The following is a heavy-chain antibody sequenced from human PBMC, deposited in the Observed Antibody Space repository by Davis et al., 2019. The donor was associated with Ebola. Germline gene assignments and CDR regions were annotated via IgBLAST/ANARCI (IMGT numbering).Heavy chain of an antibody. CDR2: ISGSGANT. J-gene: IGHJ4*02. CDR3: ARDSLGARDY. V-gene: IGHV3-23*01. Sequence: LKISCAASGFTFSSYAMTWVRQAPGKGLEWVSIISGSGANTYYADSVKGRFTISRDNSKNTLYLQMNSLRADDSAKYYCARDSLGARDYWGQGSLVTVSS. D-gene: IGHD1-26*01. CDR1: GFTFSSYA.